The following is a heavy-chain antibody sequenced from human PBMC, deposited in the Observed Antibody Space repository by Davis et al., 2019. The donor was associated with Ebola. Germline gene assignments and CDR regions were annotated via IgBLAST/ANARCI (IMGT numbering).Heavy chain of an antibody. D-gene: IGHD6-25*01. CDR2: IIPILGIA. CDR1: GYTFTGYY. Sequence: AASVKVSCKASGYTFTGYYMHWVRQAPGQGLEWMGRIIPILGIANYARKFQGRVTITADASSTTVYMDLSSLTSDDTAIYYCARGGIMLAANSFFNSWGQGTLVTVSS. J-gene: IGHJ4*02. CDR3: ARGGIMLAANSFFNS. V-gene: IGHV1-69*04.